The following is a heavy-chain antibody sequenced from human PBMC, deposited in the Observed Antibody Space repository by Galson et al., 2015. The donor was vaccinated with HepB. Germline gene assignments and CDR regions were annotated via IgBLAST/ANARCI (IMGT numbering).Heavy chain of an antibody. V-gene: IGHV1-18*04. CDR1: GYTFASYG. CDR3: ARVGSYYDILTGYYVGNYYYYYGMDV. J-gene: IGHJ6*02. D-gene: IGHD3-9*01. Sequence: SVKVSCKASGYTFASYGISWVRQAPGQGLEWMGWISAYNGNTNYAQKLQGRVTMTTDTSTSTAYMELRSLRSDDTAVYYCARVGSYYDILTGYYVGNYYYYYGMDVWGQGTTVTVSS. CDR2: ISAYNGNT.